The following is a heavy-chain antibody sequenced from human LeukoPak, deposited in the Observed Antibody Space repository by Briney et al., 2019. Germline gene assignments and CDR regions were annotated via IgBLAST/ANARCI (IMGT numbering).Heavy chain of an antibody. D-gene: IGHD3-22*01. Sequence: SETLSLTCTVSGGSISSGGYYWSWIRQHPGKGLEWIGYIYYSGSTYYNPSLKSRVTISVDTSKNQFSLKLSSVTAADTAVYYCAREAYYYDSSPGAFDIWGQGTMVTVSS. J-gene: IGHJ3*02. V-gene: IGHV4-31*03. CDR3: AREAYYYDSSPGAFDI. CDR1: GGSISSGGYY. CDR2: IYYSGST.